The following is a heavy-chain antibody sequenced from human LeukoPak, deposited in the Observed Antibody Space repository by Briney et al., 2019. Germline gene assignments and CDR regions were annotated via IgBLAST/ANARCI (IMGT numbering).Heavy chain of an antibody. V-gene: IGHV1-46*01. CDR1: GYTVSSYY. CDR2: LNPSGGSS. D-gene: IGHD3-22*01. Sequence: ASVKVSCKASGYTVSSYYMHWVRQAPGQGLEWMAILNPSGGSSSYAQKFQGRATLTRATSTSTVYMELSSLRSEDTAVYYCARDSSGPLYYFDYWGQGTLVTVSS. J-gene: IGHJ4*02. CDR3: ARDSSGPLYYFDY.